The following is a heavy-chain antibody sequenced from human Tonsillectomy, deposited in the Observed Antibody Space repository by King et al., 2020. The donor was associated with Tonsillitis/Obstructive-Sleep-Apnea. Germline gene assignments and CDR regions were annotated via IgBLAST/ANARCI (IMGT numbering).Heavy chain of an antibody. V-gene: IGHV3-74*01. D-gene: IGHD3-3*01. J-gene: IGHJ3*02. CDR1: GFAFSRYW. CDR3: ARAGFLEWLLSDNAFDI. CDR2: LNSDVRST. Sequence: VQLVESGGGLVQPGGSLRLSCAASGFAFSRYWMHWVRQGPGKGLVWVARLNSDVRSTTYADSVKGLFTISRDNARNTLYLEMNSLRAEDTAVYYCARAGFLEWLLSDNAFDIWGRGTVVTVSS.